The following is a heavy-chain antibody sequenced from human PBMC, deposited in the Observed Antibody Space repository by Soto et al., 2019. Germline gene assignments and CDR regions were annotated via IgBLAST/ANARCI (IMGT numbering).Heavy chain of an antibody. V-gene: IGHV1-18*04. CDR3: ARRMGRFLQWLFDY. J-gene: IGHJ4*02. CDR1: GYTFTAYG. Sequence: QVQLVQSGAEVRKPGASVKVSCKSSGYTFTAYGLSWVRQAPGQGLEWMGWISGNNVDTKYAQRFQGRVTMTTDTSTSTAYMELRSLRSDDTAVYYCARRMGRFLQWLFDYWGQGTLVTVSP. D-gene: IGHD3-3*01. CDR2: ISGNNVDT.